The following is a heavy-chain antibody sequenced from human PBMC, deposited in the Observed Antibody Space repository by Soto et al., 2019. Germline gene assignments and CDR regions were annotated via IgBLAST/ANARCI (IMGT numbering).Heavy chain of an antibody. D-gene: IGHD3-10*01. J-gene: IGHJ4*02. CDR3: ARLAYYGSGSYYDRFLDY. CDR2: IYYSGST. CDR1: GGSISSSSYY. Sequence: SETLSLTCTVSGGSISSSSYYWGWIRQPPGKGLEWIGSIYYSGSTYYNPSLKSRVTISVDTSKNQFSLKLSSVTAADTAVYYCARLAYYGSGSYYDRFLDYWGQGTLVTAPQ. V-gene: IGHV4-39*01.